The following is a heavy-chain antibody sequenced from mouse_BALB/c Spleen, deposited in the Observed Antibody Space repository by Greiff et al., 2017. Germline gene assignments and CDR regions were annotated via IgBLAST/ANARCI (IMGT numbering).Heavy chain of an antibody. CDR2: ISSGSSTI. CDR3: ARKGVVGDFDY. CDR1: GFTFSSFG. D-gene: IGHD1-1*01. Sequence: EVKLMESGGGLVQPGGSRKLSCAASGFTFSSFGMHWVRQAPEKGLEWVAYISSGSSTIYYADTVKGRFTISRDNPKNTLFLQMTSLRSEDTAMYYCARKGVVGDFDYWGQGTTLTVSS. V-gene: IGHV5-17*02. J-gene: IGHJ2*01.